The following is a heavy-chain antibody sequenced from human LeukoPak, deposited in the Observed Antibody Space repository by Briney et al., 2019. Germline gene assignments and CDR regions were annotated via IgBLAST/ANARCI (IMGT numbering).Heavy chain of an antibody. D-gene: IGHD1-26*01. CDR1: GFTFSSYW. CDR2: INHSGST. Sequence: GSLRLSCAASGFTFSSYWMSWIRQPPGKGLEWIGEINHSGSTNYNPSLKSRVTISVDTSKNQFSLKLSSVTAADTAVYYCARGRRGSGSYSNFDYWGQGTLVTVSS. CDR3: ARGRRGSGSYSNFDY. J-gene: IGHJ4*02. V-gene: IGHV4-34*01.